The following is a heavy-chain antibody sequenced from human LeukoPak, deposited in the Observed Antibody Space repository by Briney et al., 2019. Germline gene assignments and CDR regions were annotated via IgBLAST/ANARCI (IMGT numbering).Heavy chain of an antibody. CDR1: GGTFSSYA. D-gene: IGHD6-6*01. J-gene: IGHJ6*03. CDR3: ARESHSSSRNYYYYYMDV. CDR2: IIPIFGTA. V-gene: IGHV1-69*05. Sequence: ASVKVSCKASGGTFSSYANSWVRQAPGQGLEWKGGIIPIFGTANYAQKFQGRVTITTDESTSTAYMELSSLRSEDTAVYYCARESHSSSRNYYYYYMDVWGKGTTVTVSS.